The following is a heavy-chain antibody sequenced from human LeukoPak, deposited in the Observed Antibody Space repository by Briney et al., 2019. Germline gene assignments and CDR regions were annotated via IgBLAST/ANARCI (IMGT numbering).Heavy chain of an antibody. CDR3: ANLDYYAAAPPRI. V-gene: IGHV3-23*01. CDR2: ISGSGGST. J-gene: IGHJ3*02. CDR1: GFTFSSYA. D-gene: IGHD3-10*01. Sequence: HPGGSLRLSCAASGFTFSSYAMSWVRQAPGKGLEWVSAISGSGGSTYYADSVKGRFTISRDNSKNTLYLQMNSLRAEDTAVYYCANLDYYAAAPPRIWGQGTMVTVSS.